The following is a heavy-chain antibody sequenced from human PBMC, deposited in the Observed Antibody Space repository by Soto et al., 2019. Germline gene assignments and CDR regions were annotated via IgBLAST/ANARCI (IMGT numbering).Heavy chain of an antibody. J-gene: IGHJ4*02. CDR1: GRPVSSGGYY. CDR3: AKDSRYYASSPSPGD. Sequence: SETLSLTCTVSGRPVSSGGYYWTWIRQLPGKGLEWIGYIYHIGSPSYNPSLKSRLSMSLDTSKNQFSLNLTSVTAEDTAVYYCAKDSRYYASSPSPGDWGQGTLVTVSS. V-gene: IGHV4-31*03. CDR2: IYHIGSP. D-gene: IGHD3-10*01.